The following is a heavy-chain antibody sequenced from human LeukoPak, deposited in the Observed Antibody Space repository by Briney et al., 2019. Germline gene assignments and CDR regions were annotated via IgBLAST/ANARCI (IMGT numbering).Heavy chain of an antibody. V-gene: IGHV1-69*13. CDR2: IIPIFGTA. CDR3: ARSYDSSGYYSALFDY. J-gene: IGHJ4*02. D-gene: IGHD3-22*01. CDR1: GGTFSSYA. Sequence: ASVKVSCKASGGTFSSYAISWVRQAPGQGLEWMGGIIPIFGTANYAQKFQGRVTITADESTSTAYMELSSLRSEDTAVYYCARSYDSSGYYSALFDYWGQGTLVTVSS.